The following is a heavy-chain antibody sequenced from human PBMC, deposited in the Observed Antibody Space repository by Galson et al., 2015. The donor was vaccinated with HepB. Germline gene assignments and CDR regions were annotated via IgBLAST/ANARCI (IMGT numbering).Heavy chain of an antibody. CDR1: GFTFSNAW. J-gene: IGHJ6*02. CDR3: TTGLRVVVVPAEGYYYYGMDV. V-gene: IGHV3-15*01. Sequence: SLRLSCAASGFTFSNAWMSWVRQAPGKGLEWVGRIKSKTDGGTTDYAAPVKGRFTISRDDSKNTLYLQMNSLKTEDTAVYYCTTGLRVVVVPAEGYYYYGMDVWGQGTTVTVSS. CDR2: IKSKTDGGTT. D-gene: IGHD2-2*01.